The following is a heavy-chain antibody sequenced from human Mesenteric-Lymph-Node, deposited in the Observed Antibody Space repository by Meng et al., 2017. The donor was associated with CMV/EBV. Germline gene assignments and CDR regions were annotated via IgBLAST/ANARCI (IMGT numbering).Heavy chain of an antibody. CDR2: VYYTGST. D-gene: IGHD1-26*01. J-gene: IGHJ3*02. CDR1: GGSISSYY. V-gene: IGHV4-59*01. CDR3: VRGGGSYGDDAFDI. Sequence: GSLRLSCTVSGGSISSYYWSWIRQPPGKGLEWIGCVYYTGSTNYNPSLKSRVTISVDTSKKQFSLKLTSVTAADTAVYYCVRGGGSYGDDAFDIWGQGTVVTVSS.